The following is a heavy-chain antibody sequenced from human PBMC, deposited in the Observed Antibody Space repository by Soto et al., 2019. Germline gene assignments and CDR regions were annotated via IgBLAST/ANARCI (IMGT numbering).Heavy chain of an antibody. D-gene: IGHD2-15*01. J-gene: IGHJ6*02. CDR3: ARDSEMVGYYYGMDV. Sequence: SVKVSCKASGGTFISYAISWVRQAPGQGLEWMGGIIPISVTAEYAQKFQGRVTITADEFTSTAYMELSSLRSEDTAVYYCARDSEMVGYYYGMDVWGHGTTVTSSS. CDR1: GGTFISYA. V-gene: IGHV1-69*13. CDR2: IIPISVTA.